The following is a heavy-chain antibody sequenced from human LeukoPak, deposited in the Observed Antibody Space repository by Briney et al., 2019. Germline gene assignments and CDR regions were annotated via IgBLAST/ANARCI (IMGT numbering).Heavy chain of an antibody. CDR1: GFTFSSYC. D-gene: IGHD6-13*01. J-gene: IGHJ6*02. CDR3: AKDRCKGYSSSWCPYYYGVDV. V-gene: IGHV3-7*03. CDR2: IKQDGSEK. Sequence: GGSLRLSCAASGFTFSSYCMSWVRQAPGRGLEWVANIKQDGSEKYYVDSVKGRFTISRDNAKNSLYLQMSSLRAEDTALYYCAKDRCKGYSSSWCPYYYGVDVWGQGTTVTVSS.